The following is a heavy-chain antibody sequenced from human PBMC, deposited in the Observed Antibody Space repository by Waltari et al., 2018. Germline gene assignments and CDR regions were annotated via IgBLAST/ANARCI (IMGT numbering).Heavy chain of an antibody. CDR2: ISWNSGSI. CDR3: AKDAVTYYYDSSGYHAFDI. D-gene: IGHD3-22*01. Sequence: EVQLVESGGGLVQPGRSLRLSCAASGFTFDDYAMHWVRQAPGKGLEWVSGISWNSGSIGYADSVKGRFTISRDNAKNSLYLQMNSLRAEDTALYYCAKDAVTYYYDSSGYHAFDIWGQGTMVTVSS. J-gene: IGHJ3*02. V-gene: IGHV3-9*01. CDR1: GFTFDDYA.